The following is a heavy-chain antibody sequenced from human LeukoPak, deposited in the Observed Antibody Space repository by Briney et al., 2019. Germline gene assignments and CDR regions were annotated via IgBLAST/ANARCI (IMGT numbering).Heavy chain of an antibody. CDR2: LSGSGGTT. V-gene: IGHV3-23*01. Sequence: PGGSLRLSCAASGFTFSTYAMSWIRQAPGKGLEWVSALSGSGGTTYYADSVKGRFTISRDSSKNTLYLQMNSLRAEDTAVYYCAKVLRYFDWSPHYYYGMDVWGQGTTVTVSS. D-gene: IGHD3-9*01. J-gene: IGHJ6*02. CDR1: GFTFSTYA. CDR3: AKVLRYFDWSPHYYYGMDV.